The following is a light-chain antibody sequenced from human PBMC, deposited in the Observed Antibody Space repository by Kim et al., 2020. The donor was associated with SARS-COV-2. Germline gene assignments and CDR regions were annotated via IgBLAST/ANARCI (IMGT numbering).Light chain of an antibody. V-gene: IGKV1-33*01. CDR1: QDIRKF. CDR3: QQCDNLPLT. J-gene: IGKJ5*01. Sequence: DIQMTQSPSSLSASVGDRVTITCPASQDIRKFLNWYQQKPGKAPKLLIYDASNLERGVPSRFSGRGSGTDFTLTISSLQPEDIATYYCQQCDNLPLTFGQGTRLVIK. CDR2: DAS.